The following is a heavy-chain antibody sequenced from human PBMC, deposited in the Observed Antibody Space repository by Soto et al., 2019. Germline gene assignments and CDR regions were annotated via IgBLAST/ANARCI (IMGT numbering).Heavy chain of an antibody. J-gene: IGHJ6*02. CDR1: GYTFTSYG. D-gene: IGHD6-13*01. Sequence: QVQLVQSGAEVKKPGASVKVSCKASGYTFTSYGISWVRQAPGQGLEWMGWISAYNGNTNYAQKLQGRVTMTTDTXTXTXLMELRSLRSDDTAVYYCARDVEGDSSSWYYYGMDVWGQGTTVTVSS. V-gene: IGHV1-18*01. CDR3: ARDVEGDSSSWYYYGMDV. CDR2: ISAYNGNT.